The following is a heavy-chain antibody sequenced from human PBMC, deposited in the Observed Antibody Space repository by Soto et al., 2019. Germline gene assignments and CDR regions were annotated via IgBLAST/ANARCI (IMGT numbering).Heavy chain of an antibody. Sequence: SETLSLTCTASGGSISSGGYYWSLIRQHPGKGLEWIGYIYYSGSTYYNPSLKSRVTISVDTSKNQFSLKLSSVTAADTAVYYCARGGLNWNYRGVFDYWGQGTLVTVSS. CDR1: GGSISSGGYY. D-gene: IGHD1-7*01. CDR3: ARGGLNWNYRGVFDY. J-gene: IGHJ4*02. V-gene: IGHV4-31*03. CDR2: IYYSGST.